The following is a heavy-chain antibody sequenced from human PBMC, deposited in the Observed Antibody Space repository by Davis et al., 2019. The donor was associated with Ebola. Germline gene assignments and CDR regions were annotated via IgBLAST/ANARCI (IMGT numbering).Heavy chain of an antibody. J-gene: IGHJ4*02. CDR2: IKHSGST. CDR1: GGSFSGYY. D-gene: IGHD6-13*01. V-gene: IGHV4-34*01. CDR3: ARRGAAAGYFDY. Sequence: MPSETLSLTCAVYGGSFSGYYWSWIRQPPGKGLEWIGEIKHSGSTNYNPSLKSRVTISVDTSKNQFSLKLSSVTAADTAVYYCARRGAAAGYFDYWGQGTLVTVSS.